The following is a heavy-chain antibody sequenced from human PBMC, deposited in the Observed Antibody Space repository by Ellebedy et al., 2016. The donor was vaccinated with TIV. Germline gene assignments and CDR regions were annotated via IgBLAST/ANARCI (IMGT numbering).Heavy chain of an antibody. V-gene: IGHV3-21*01. J-gene: IGHJ4*02. Sequence: GESLKISCVASGFTFNLYNMNWVRQAPGKGLEWVSFVSGNSDYINYADSVKGRFTISRGNAKKSLYLEMDRLSAGDTAVYYCARDRGLGSGWYIYWGQGTLVTVAS. CDR3: ARDRGLGSGWYIY. CDR2: VSGNSDYI. D-gene: IGHD6-19*01. CDR1: GFTFNLYN.